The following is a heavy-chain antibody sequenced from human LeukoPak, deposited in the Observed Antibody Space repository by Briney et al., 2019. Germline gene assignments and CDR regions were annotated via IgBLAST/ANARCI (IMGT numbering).Heavy chain of an antibody. V-gene: IGHV1-18*01. CDR3: ARDGLAYCGSDCYLAY. D-gene: IGHD2-21*02. CDR1: GYTFTSYG. CDR2: ISGYNGYT. J-gene: IGHJ4*02. Sequence: ASVKVSCRASGYTFTSYGISWVRQAPGQGLEWMGWISGYNGYTNYAQRLQGRVTMTTDISTSTAYMKLRSLTSDDTAVYYCARDGLAYCGSDCYLAYWGQGTLVTVSS.